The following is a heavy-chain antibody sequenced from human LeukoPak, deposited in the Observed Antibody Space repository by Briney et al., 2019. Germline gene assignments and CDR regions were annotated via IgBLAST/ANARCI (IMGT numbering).Heavy chain of an antibody. Sequence: SETLSLTCTVSVGSIRSYYWSWIRQPPAKGLEWIGYIYYSGSTNYNPPLKSRVTISVDTSKNQFSLKLSSVTAADTAVYYCARTYSSGWYLNWFDPWGQGTLVTVSS. J-gene: IGHJ5*02. CDR2: IYYSGST. CDR3: ARTYSSGWYLNWFDP. CDR1: VGSIRSYY. V-gene: IGHV4-59*01. D-gene: IGHD6-19*01.